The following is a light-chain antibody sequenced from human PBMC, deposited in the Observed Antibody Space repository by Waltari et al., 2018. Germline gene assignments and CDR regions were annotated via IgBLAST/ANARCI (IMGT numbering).Light chain of an antibody. CDR1: SGSIADYY. Sequence: FVLTQPHSVSESPGKTVTISCIRSSGSIADYYVQWHQQRPGSAPSNVIFENTQRFLGVPDRFSGSVDSSSNSASLTISGLQTDDEADYYCQSYDANKHVVFGGGTKLTVL. V-gene: IGLV6-57*03. CDR2: ENT. CDR3: QSYDANKHVV. J-gene: IGLJ2*01.